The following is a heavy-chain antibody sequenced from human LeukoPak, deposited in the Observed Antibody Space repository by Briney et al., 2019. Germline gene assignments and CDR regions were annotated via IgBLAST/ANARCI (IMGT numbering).Heavy chain of an antibody. D-gene: IGHD3-22*01. CDR1: GGSFSGYY. J-gene: IGHJ3*02. CDR2: VNHSGST. Sequence: SETLSLTCAVYGGSFSGYYWSWIRQPPEKGLEWIGEVNHSGSTNYSPSLKSQVTISVDTSKNQFSLNLTSVTAADTAMYYCARHRQRSSGYFGSGHDGFDIWGQGTMVTVSS. CDR3: ARHRQRSSGYFGSGHDGFDI. V-gene: IGHV4-34*01.